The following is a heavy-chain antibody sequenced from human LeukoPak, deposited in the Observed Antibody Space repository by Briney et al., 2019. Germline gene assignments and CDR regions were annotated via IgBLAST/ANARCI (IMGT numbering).Heavy chain of an antibody. Sequence: AGGSLRLSCAASGFTFSSYWMHWVRQAPGKGLVWVSRINSDGSSTSYADSVKGRFTISRDNAKNTLYLQMNSLRAEDTAVYYCATDRGSGWYFDYWGQGTLVTVSS. CDR2: INSDGSST. V-gene: IGHV3-74*01. CDR1: GFTFSSYW. CDR3: ATDRGSGWYFDY. D-gene: IGHD6-19*01. J-gene: IGHJ4*02.